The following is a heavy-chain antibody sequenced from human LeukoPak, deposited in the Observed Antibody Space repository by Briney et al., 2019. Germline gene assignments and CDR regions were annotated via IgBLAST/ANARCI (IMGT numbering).Heavy chain of an antibody. CDR2: INPSGGGT. V-gene: IGHV1-46*01. CDR3: ARDGSGWPSTAFDY. D-gene: IGHD6-19*01. J-gene: IGHJ4*02. CDR1: GYTFTSYY. Sequence: ASVTVSCKASGYTFTSYYIHWVRQAPGQGLEWVGIINPSGGGTSYAQKFQGRVTMTRDTSTTTVYMELSSLRSEDTAVYYCARDGSGWPSTAFDYWGQGTLVTVSS.